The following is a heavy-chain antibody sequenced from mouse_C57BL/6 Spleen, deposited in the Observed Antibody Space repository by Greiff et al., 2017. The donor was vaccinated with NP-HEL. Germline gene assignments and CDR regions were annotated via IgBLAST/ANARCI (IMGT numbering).Heavy chain of an antibody. CDR1: GYAFSSSW. J-gene: IGHJ2*01. CDR2: IYPGDGDT. CDR3: ARNSPFDY. V-gene: IGHV1-82*01. Sequence: QVQLQQSGPELVKPGASVKISCKASGYAFSSSWMNWVKQRPGKGLEWIGRIYPGDGDTNYNGKFKGKATLTADKSSSTAYMQLSSLTSEDSAVYFCARNSPFDYWGQGTTLTVSS.